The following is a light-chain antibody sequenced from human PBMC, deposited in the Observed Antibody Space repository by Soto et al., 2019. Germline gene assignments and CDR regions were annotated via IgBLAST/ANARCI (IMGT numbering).Light chain of an antibody. V-gene: IGKV3-20*01. J-gene: IGKJ1*01. CDR2: GAS. CDR3: QQYGSSPS. CDR1: QSISSSF. Sequence: EILFTQSPGTLSLSPGERATLSCRASQSISSSFLAWYQQRPGQSPRLIIYGASSTATGIPDRLSGSGSGTDFTLTISRLDPEDFAVYYCQQYGSSPSFGQGTKVDIK.